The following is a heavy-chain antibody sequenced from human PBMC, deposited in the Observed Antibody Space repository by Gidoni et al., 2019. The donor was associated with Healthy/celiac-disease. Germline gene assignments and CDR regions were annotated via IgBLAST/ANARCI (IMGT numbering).Heavy chain of an antibody. Sequence: QVQLQESGPGLVKPSQTLSLTCTVSGGSISSGGYYWSWIRQHPGKGLEWIGYIYYSGSTYYNPSLKSRVTISVDTSKNQFSLKLSSVTAADTAVYYCARGNRVVVPSPQPTVFDYWGQGTLVTVSS. CDR3: ARGNRVVVPSPQPTVFDY. V-gene: IGHV4-31*03. CDR2: IYYSGST. CDR1: GGSISSGGYY. J-gene: IGHJ4*02. D-gene: IGHD2-2*01.